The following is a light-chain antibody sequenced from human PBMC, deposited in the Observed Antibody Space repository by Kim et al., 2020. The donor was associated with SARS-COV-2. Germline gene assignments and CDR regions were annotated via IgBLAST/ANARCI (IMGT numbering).Light chain of an antibody. CDR1: SSDVGGYKY. CDR3: SSYIRGSTNYV. CDR2: EVS. J-gene: IGLJ1*01. Sequence: QSITISCTGTSSDVGGYKYVSWYQQHPGKAPKLVIYEVSNRPSGVSNRFSGSKSGNTASLTMSGLQAEDEADYYCSSYIRGSTNYVFGTGTKVTVL. V-gene: IGLV2-14*01.